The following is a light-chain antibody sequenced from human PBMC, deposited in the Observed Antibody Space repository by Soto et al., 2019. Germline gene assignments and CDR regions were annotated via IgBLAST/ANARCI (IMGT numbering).Light chain of an antibody. CDR2: DTS. J-gene: IGLJ3*02. Sequence: QAVVTQEPSLTVSPGGTVTLTCGSSTGPVTGGLYPYWIQQKPGQAPRTLIYDTSDKHSWTPARFSGSLLGGKAALTLSGAQPEDEADYYCLVSYGRGRVFGGGTKVTVL. V-gene: IGLV7-46*01. CDR3: LVSYGRGRV. CDR1: TGPVTGGLY.